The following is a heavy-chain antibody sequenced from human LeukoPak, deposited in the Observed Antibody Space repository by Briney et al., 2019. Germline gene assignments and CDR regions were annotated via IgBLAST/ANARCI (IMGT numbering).Heavy chain of an antibody. CDR1: GFTFSSYA. CDR2: ISYDGSKK. Sequence: GGSLRLSCAASGFTFSSYAMHWVRQAPGKGLEWVAVISYDGSKKYYADSVKGRFTISRDNSKNTLYLQMNSLRAEDTAVYYCAKERPLGYCSSTSCYTRAGYYFDYWGQGTLVTVSS. J-gene: IGHJ4*02. CDR3: AKERPLGYCSSTSCYTRAGYYFDY. D-gene: IGHD2-2*02. V-gene: IGHV3-30-3*01.